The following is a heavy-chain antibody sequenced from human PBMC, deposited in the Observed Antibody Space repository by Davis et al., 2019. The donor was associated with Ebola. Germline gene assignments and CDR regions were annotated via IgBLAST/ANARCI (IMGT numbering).Heavy chain of an antibody. Sequence: GESLKISCAASGFTVSSNYMTWVRQAPGRGLEWVSVIYPGGSTYYTDSVKGRFTISRDNSKNSLYLQMNSLRPEDTALYYCAKDSSSSHHYFDYWGQGTLVTVSS. CDR1: GFTVSSNY. J-gene: IGHJ4*02. CDR2: IYPGGST. D-gene: IGHD6-6*01. V-gene: IGHV3-53*05. CDR3: AKDSSSSHHYFDY.